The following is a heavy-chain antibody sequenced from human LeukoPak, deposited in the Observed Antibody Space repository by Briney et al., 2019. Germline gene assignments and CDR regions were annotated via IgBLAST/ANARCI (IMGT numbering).Heavy chain of an antibody. Sequence: PGGSLRLSCAASGFTSSSYSMNWVRQAPGKGLEWVSSISSSSSYIYYADSVKGRFAISRDTAKKSVHLQMNSLRAEDTAVYYCARSKRVWFGVGGAFDIWGQGTMVTVSS. CDR1: GFTSSSYS. D-gene: IGHD3-10*01. CDR2: ISSSSSYI. J-gene: IGHJ3*02. V-gene: IGHV3-21*01. CDR3: ARSKRVWFGVGGAFDI.